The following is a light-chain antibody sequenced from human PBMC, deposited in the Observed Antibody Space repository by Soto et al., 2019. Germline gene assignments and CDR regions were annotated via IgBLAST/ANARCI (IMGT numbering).Light chain of an antibody. CDR1: QSISHY. Sequence: DVQMTQSPSSLSASVGDRVTITCLASQSISHYLNWYQQKPGKAPNLLIYAASRLQSGVPSRFSGSASGTDFTLAISSLQPEDFATYYCQQSYSTPPTFGGGTKVEIK. CDR2: AAS. CDR3: QQSYSTPPT. J-gene: IGKJ4*01. V-gene: IGKV1-39*01.